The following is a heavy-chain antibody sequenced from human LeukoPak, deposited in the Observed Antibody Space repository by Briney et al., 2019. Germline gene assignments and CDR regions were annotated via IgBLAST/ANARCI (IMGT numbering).Heavy chain of an antibody. Sequence: WGSLRLSWAASGFTFRSSGMQWVRQAPGKGLGWVGVLSYDGSSKYYADSVKGRFTISRDNSRNTLYLQMNSLRAEDTALYYCAKGTYSAYNSGCAYWGQGTLVTVSS. CDR1: GFTFRSSG. CDR3: AKGTYSAYNSGCAY. D-gene: IGHD5-12*01. V-gene: IGHV3-30*18. J-gene: IGHJ4*02. CDR2: LSYDGSSK.